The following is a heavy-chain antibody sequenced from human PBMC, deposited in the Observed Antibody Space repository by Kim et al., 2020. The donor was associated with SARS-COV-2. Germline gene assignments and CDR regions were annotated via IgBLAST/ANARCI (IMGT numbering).Heavy chain of an antibody. Sequence: GRFTISRDNAKNSLYLQMNSLRAEDTAVYYCARDSDTDFDWLLFDGMDVWGQGTTVTVSS. CDR3: ARDSDTDFDWLLFDGMDV. D-gene: IGHD3-9*01. J-gene: IGHJ6*02. V-gene: IGHV3-11*06.